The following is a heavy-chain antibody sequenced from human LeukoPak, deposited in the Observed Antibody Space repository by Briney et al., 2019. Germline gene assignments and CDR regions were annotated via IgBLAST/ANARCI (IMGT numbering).Heavy chain of an antibody. CDR3: ATGATVRGYFDY. J-gene: IGHJ4*02. D-gene: IGHD4-17*01. V-gene: IGHV1-24*01. CDR2: FDPEDGET. Sequence: ASVKVSCKVSGYTLTELSMHWVRQAPGKGLEWMGGFDPEDGETIYAQKFQGRVTMTEDTSTDTAYMELSSLRSEDTAVCYCATGATVRGYFDYWGQGTLVTVSS. CDR1: GYTLTELS.